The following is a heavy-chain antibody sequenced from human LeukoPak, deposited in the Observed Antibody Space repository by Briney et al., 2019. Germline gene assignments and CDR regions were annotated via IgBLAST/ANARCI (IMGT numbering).Heavy chain of an antibody. CDR1: GYTLTELS. Sequence: ASVKVSCKVSGYTLTELSMHWVRQAPGKGLEWMGGFDPEDGETIYAQKFQGRVTMTEDTSTDTAYMELSSLRSEDTAVYYCATDYRYCSSTSCYRIGFGYWGQGTLVTVSS. D-gene: IGHD2-2*01. V-gene: IGHV1-24*01. CDR2: FDPEDGET. J-gene: IGHJ4*02. CDR3: ATDYRYCSSTSCYRIGFGY.